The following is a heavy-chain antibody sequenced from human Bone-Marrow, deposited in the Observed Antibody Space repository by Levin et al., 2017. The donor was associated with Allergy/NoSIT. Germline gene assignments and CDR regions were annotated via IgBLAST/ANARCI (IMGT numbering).Heavy chain of an antibody. CDR2: ISSSSSYI. J-gene: IGHJ6*03. D-gene: IGHD3-10*01. Sequence: GESLKISCAASGFTFSSYSMNWVRQAPGKGLEWVSSISSSSSYIYYADSVKGRFTISRDNAKNSLYLQMNSLRAEDTAVYYCAREGALDYYGSGSYSSYYYYYMDVWGKGTTVTVSS. CDR3: AREGALDYYGSGSYSSYYYYYMDV. CDR1: GFTFSSYS. V-gene: IGHV3-21*01.